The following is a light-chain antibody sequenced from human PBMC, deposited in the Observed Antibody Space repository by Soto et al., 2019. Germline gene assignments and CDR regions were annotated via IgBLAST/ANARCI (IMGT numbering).Light chain of an antibody. CDR2: DVS. CDR3: CSYGSGSTLDV. J-gene: IGLJ1*01. CDR1: SSDVGGYNS. V-gene: IGLV2-14*03. Sequence: QSVLTQPASLSGSPGQSITISSTGTSSDVGGYNSVSWYQQHPGKAPKVIIFDVSSRPSGVSSRFSGSKSGNTASLTISGLQAEDEADYYCCSYGSGSTLDVFGAGTKGTV.